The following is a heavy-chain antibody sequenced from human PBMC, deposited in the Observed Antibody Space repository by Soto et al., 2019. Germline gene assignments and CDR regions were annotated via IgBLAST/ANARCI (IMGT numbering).Heavy chain of an antibody. J-gene: IGHJ3*01. CDR3: ARGDRGAFDL. D-gene: IGHD2-21*01. Sequence: GGSLRLSCAAPGFTFSYYWMHWVRQAPGQGLVWVSRIHSDGSSTTYADSVKGRFTISRDNAKNTLYLQMNSLRAEDTAVYYCARGDRGAFDLWGQGTMVTVSS. CDR2: IHSDGSST. CDR1: GFTFSYYW. V-gene: IGHV3-74*01.